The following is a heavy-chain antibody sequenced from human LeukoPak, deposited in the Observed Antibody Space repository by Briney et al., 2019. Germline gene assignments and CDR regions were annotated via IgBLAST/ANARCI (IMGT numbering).Heavy chain of an antibody. D-gene: IGHD2-2*01. Sequence: AGSLRLSCAASGFTFCSYPMSWVRQAPGKGLEWVSAISGSGGSTYYADSVKGRFTISRDNSKNTLYLQMNSLRAEHTAVYYCAKDSCSSNSCRGYFDYWGQGTLVTVSS. CDR3: AKDSCSSNSCRGYFDY. CDR1: GFTFCSYP. V-gene: IGHV3-23*01. J-gene: IGHJ4*02. CDR2: ISGSGGST.